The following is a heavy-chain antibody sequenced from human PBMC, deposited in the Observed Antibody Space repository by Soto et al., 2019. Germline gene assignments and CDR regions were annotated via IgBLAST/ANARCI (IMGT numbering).Heavy chain of an antibody. CDR1: GGSISSGGYY. CDR3: ARVFWFGFGEFSYYFDY. V-gene: IGHV4-31*03. D-gene: IGHD3-10*01. CDR2: IYYSGST. Sequence: SETLSLTCTVSGGSISSGGYYWSWIRQHPGKGLEWIGYIYYSGSTYYNPSLKSRVTISVDTSKNQFSLKLSSVTAAHTAVYYCARVFWFGFGEFSYYFDYWGQGTLVTVSS. J-gene: IGHJ4*02.